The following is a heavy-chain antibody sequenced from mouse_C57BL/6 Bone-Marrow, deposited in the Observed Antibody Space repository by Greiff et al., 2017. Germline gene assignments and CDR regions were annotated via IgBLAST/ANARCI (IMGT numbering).Heavy chain of an antibody. CDR3: TRPTYYGSSYVWYFDV. V-gene: IGHV1-15*01. CDR1: GYTFTDYE. J-gene: IGHJ1*03. D-gene: IGHD1-1*01. Sequence: QVHVKQSGAELVRPGASVTLSCKASGYTFTDYEMHWVKQTPVHGLEWIGAIDPETGGTAYNQKFKGKAILTADKSSSTAYMELRSLTSEDSAVYYCTRPTYYGSSYVWYFDVWGTGTTVTVSS. CDR2: IDPETGGT.